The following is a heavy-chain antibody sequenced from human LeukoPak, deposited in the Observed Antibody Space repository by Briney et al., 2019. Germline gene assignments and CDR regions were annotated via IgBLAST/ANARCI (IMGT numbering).Heavy chain of an antibody. Sequence: ASVKVSCKASGYTFTSYGISWVRRAPGQGLEWMGWISAYNGNTNYAQKLQGRVTMTTDTSTSTAYMELRSLRSDDTAVYYCARQYSNYGYVYFDYWGQGTLVTVSS. V-gene: IGHV1-18*01. CDR1: GYTFTSYG. D-gene: IGHD4-11*01. J-gene: IGHJ4*02. CDR3: ARQYSNYGYVYFDY. CDR2: ISAYNGNT.